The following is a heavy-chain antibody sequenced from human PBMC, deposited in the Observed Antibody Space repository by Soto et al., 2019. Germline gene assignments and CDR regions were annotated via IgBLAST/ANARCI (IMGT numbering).Heavy chain of an antibody. Sequence: GGSLRLSCAASGFTFTRYSMNWVRQAPGKGLEWVSSISSTTNYIYYGDSMKGRFTISRDNAKNSLYLEMNSLRAEDTAVYYCARESEDRTSNFYRWGQGSLVTVSS. CDR1: GFTFTRYS. CDR2: ISSTTNYI. J-gene: IGHJ4*02. V-gene: IGHV3-21*06. CDR3: ARESEDRTSNFYR.